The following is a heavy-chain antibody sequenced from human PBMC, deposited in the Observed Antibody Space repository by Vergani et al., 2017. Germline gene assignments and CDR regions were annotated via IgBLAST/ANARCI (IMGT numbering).Heavy chain of an antibody. CDR2: IRSKAYGGTT. D-gene: IGHD1-26*01. CDR3: TRDYSVGATDFQH. J-gene: IGHJ1*01. V-gene: IGHV3-49*04. Sequence: EVQLVESGGGLVQPGRSLRLSCTASGFTFGDYAMSWVRQAPGKGLEWGGFIRSKAYGGTTEYAASVKGRFTISRDDSKSIAYLQMNSLKTEDTAVYYCTRDYSVGATDFQHWGQGTLVTVSS. CDR1: GFTFGDYA.